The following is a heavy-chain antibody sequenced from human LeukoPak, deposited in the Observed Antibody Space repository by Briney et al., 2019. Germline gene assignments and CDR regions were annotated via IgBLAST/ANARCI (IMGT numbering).Heavy chain of an antibody. CDR1: GYTFISYD. V-gene: IGHV1-18*01. J-gene: IGHJ4*02. D-gene: IGHD3-10*01. CDR3: ARDLENYYGSGSYVTVPDY. Sequence: ASVKVSCKASGYTFISYDFNWVRQAPGQGLEWMGWMNPNSGTTKYAQKLQGRVTMTTDTSTSTAYMELRSLRSDDTAVYYCARDLENYYGSGSYVTVPDYWGEGTLVTVSS. CDR2: MNPNSGTT.